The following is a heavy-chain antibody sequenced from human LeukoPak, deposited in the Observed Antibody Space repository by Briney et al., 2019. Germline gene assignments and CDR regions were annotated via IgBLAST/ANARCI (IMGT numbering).Heavy chain of an antibody. J-gene: IGHJ4*02. V-gene: IGHV1-3*01. CDR2: INAANGNT. CDR1: GFTFPSSG. Sequence: GASVTVSCTASGFTFPSSGVQWVRQAPGQRLEWMGWINAANGNTRYSQKFQGRVTITRDTSASTAYMELSSLRSEDTAVYYCARMTTGKFDYWGQGTLVTVSS. CDR3: ARMTTGKFDY. D-gene: IGHD3-10*01.